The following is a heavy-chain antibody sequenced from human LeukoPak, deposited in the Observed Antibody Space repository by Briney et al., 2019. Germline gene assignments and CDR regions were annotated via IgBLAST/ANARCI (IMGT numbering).Heavy chain of an antibody. D-gene: IGHD2-15*01. CDR1: GFTFSSYA. CDR3: VKDWCRGGSCLVYYYYGMDV. J-gene: IGHJ6*02. CDR2: ISGSGGST. V-gene: IGHV3-23*01. Sequence: PGGSLRLSCPASGFTFSSYAMSWVRQAPGKGLEWVSAISGSGGSTYYADSVKGRFTISRDNSKNTLYLQMNSLRAEDTAVYYCVKDWCRGGSCLVYYYYGMDVWGQGTTVTVSS.